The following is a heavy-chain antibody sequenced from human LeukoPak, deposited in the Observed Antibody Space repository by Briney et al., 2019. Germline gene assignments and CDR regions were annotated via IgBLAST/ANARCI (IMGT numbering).Heavy chain of an antibody. Sequence: GASVEVSCKASGYTFTSYSISWVRQAPGQGLEWMGWISAYNGNTIYAQKVKGRVTMTTDTSTSTAYMELRSLKSDDTAVYYCARASYCSGGSCYSDYWGQGTLVTVSS. D-gene: IGHD2-15*01. V-gene: IGHV1-18*01. CDR3: ARASYCSGGSCYSDY. CDR1: GYTFTSYS. J-gene: IGHJ4*02. CDR2: ISAYNGNT.